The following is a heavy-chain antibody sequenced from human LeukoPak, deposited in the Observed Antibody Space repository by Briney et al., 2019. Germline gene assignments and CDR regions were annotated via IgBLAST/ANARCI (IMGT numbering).Heavy chain of an antibody. CDR3: ARRSDWGSWYFDY. D-gene: IGHD7-27*01. Sequence: ASVKVSCKASGYTFTSYAMHWVRQAPGQRLEWMGWINAGNGNTKYPQKFQGRVTITRDTSASTAYMELSSLRSEDTAVYYCARRSDWGSWYFDYWGQGTLVTVSS. CDR2: INAGNGNT. J-gene: IGHJ4*02. V-gene: IGHV1-3*01. CDR1: GYTFTSYA.